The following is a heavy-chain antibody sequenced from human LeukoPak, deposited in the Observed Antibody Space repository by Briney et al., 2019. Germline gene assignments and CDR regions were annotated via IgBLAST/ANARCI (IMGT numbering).Heavy chain of an antibody. Sequence: PGGSLRLSCAASGFTFSSYEMNWVRQAPGKGLEWVSYVSRSGSTIYYADSVKGRFTISRDNAKNSLYLQMSSPRAEDTAVYYCARSGYDLVFDYWGQGTLVTVSS. D-gene: IGHD5-12*01. CDR3: ARSGYDLVFDY. CDR2: VSRSGSTI. V-gene: IGHV3-48*03. J-gene: IGHJ4*02. CDR1: GFTFSSYE.